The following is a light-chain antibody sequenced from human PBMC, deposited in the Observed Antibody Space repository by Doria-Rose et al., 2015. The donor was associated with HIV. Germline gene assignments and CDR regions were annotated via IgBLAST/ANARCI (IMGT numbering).Light chain of an antibody. Sequence: EIVLTQSPGTLSLSPGERATPSCRASQSFSSTYLAWYQQKPGQAPSLLIYDGSTRATGIPDRFSASGSGTDFTLTINRLEPDDFALYYCHQYGTSWTFGQGTKVEI. V-gene: IGKV3-20*01. CDR3: HQYGTSWT. J-gene: IGKJ1*01. CDR2: DGS. CDR1: QSFSSTY.